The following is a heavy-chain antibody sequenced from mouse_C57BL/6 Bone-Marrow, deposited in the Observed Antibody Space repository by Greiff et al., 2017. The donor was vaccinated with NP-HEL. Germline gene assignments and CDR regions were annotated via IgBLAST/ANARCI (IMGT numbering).Heavy chain of an antibody. D-gene: IGHD1-1*01. Sequence: QVQLQQSGAELAKPGASVKLFCKASGYTFTSYWMHWVKQRPGQGLEWIGYINPSSGYTKYNQKFKDKATLTADKSSSTAYMQLSSLTYEDSAVYYCARSKSTNYYGSSPYYFDYWGQGTTLTVSS. CDR2: INPSSGYT. V-gene: IGHV1-7*01. CDR1: GYTFTSYW. CDR3: ARSKSTNYYGSSPYYFDY. J-gene: IGHJ2*01.